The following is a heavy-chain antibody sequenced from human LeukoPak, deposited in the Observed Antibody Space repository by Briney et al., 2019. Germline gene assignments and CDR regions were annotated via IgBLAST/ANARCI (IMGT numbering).Heavy chain of an antibody. D-gene: IGHD1-7*01. Sequence: ASVKVSCKSSGYTFTGYYMHWVRQAPGQGLEWMGWINTTSGGTHYAQTFRGRVTMTRDTAISTAYMELSRLRYDDTAVYYCARDEGWNYVNCFDFWGQGTLVTVSS. CDR1: GYTFTGYY. J-gene: IGHJ4*02. V-gene: IGHV1-2*02. CDR2: INTTSGGT. CDR3: ARDEGWNYVNCFDF.